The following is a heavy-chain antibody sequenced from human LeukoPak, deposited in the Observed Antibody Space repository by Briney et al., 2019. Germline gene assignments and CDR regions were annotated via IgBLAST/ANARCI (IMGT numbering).Heavy chain of an antibody. Sequence: GGSLRLSCAASGFTVSSNYMSWVRQAPGKGLEWVSVIYSGGSTYYADSVKGRFTISRDNSKNTLYLQMNSLRAEDTAVYYCAKIFGRSDWFDPWGQGTLVTVSS. D-gene: IGHD3-3*01. CDR3: AKIFGRSDWFDP. CDR1: GFTVSSNY. V-gene: IGHV3-53*01. CDR2: IYSGGST. J-gene: IGHJ5*02.